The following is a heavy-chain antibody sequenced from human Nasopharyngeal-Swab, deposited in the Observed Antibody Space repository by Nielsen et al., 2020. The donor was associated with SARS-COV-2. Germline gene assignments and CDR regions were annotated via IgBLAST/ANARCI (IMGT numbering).Heavy chain of an antibody. CDR2: INHSGST. V-gene: IGHV4-34*01. CDR3: ARSTYYDFWSGYYGY. CDR1: GGSFSGYY. D-gene: IGHD3-3*01. Sequence: GSLRLSCAVYGGSFSGYYWSWIRQPPGKGLEWIGEINHSGSTNYNPSLKSRVTISVDTSKNQFSLKLSPVTAADTAVYYCARSTYYDFWSGYYGYWGQGTLVTVSS. J-gene: IGHJ4*02.